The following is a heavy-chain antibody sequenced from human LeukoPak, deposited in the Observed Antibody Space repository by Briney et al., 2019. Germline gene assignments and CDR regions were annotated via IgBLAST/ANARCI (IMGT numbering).Heavy chain of an antibody. CDR3: AKDIGTTSLYNWFDP. V-gene: IGHV3-33*03. CDR1: GFTFSIYG. D-gene: IGHD2/OR15-2a*01. CDR2: IPNDGSNT. J-gene: IGHJ5*02. Sequence: GRSLTLSCTASGFTFSIYGFHWVRQAPGKGLEWVATIPNDGSNTFYLDSVKGRFTISRDNSKNTLYLQMNSLRAEDMAVYYCAKDIGTTSLYNWFDPWGQGALVSVSS.